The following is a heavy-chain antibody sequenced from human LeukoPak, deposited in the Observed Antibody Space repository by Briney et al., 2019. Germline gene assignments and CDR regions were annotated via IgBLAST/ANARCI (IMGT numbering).Heavy chain of an antibody. J-gene: IGHJ4*02. V-gene: IGHV3-15*01. CDR3: TTERYDILTGYYLDY. D-gene: IGHD3-9*01. Sequence: GGSLRLSCAASGFTFSNAWMSWVRQAPGKGLKWVGRIKSKTDGGTTDYAAPVKGRFTISRDDSKNTLYLQMNSLKTEDTAVYYCTTERYDILTGYYLDYWGQGTLVTVSS. CDR2: IKSKTDGGTT. CDR1: GFTFSNAW.